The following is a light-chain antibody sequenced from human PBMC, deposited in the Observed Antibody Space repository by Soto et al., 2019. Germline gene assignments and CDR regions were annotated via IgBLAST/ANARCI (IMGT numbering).Light chain of an antibody. CDR2: AAS. Sequence: DIQMTQSPSSLSASVGERVTITCRARQGISKYLAWYQQKPGEVPKLLIYAASTLQSGVPSRFSGSGSGTDFTLTISSLQPDDVATYFCQKCDSAPWTFGQGTKVDIK. CDR3: QKCDSAPWT. J-gene: IGKJ1*01. CDR1: QGISKY. V-gene: IGKV1-27*01.